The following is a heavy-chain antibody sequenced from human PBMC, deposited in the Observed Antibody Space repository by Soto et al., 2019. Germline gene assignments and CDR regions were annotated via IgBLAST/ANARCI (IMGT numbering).Heavy chain of an antibody. CDR1: GGSISSYY. V-gene: IGHV4-59*01. Sequence: SDTLSLTCTVSGGSISSYYWSWMRKPPGEGREWSGYIYYSGSTNYNPSLKSRVTISVDTSKNQFSLKLSSVTAADTAVYYCARVSYDFWSGYYLFDCWGQGTLVTVSS. CDR3: ARVSYDFWSGYYLFDC. D-gene: IGHD3-3*01. CDR2: IYYSGST. J-gene: IGHJ4*02.